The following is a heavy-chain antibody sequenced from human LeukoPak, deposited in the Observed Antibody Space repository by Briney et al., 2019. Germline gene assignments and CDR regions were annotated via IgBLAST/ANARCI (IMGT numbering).Heavy chain of an antibody. Sequence: GGSLRLSCAASGFTFSNYAMHWVRQAPGKGLEWVAVILYDGSNKYYTDSVKGRFTISRDNSKNTLYLQMNSLRAEDTAVYYCANKEWELPSVWGQGTLVSVSS. CDR1: GFTFSNYA. CDR3: ANKEWELPSV. J-gene: IGHJ4*02. CDR2: ILYDGSNK. D-gene: IGHD1-26*01. V-gene: IGHV3-30-3*01.